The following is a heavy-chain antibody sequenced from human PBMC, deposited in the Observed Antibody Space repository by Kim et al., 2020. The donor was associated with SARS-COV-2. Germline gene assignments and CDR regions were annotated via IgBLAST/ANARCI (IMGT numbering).Heavy chain of an antibody. V-gene: IGHV3-48*03. CDR2: IGGSGRTT. CDR3: TRSTSGTS. D-gene: IGHD1-26*01. Sequence: VGSLRLSCAASGFIFSNYEMNWVRQAPGKGLEWVSYIGGSGRTTYYADSVTGRFIISRDNAENSLYLQMNSLRAEDTAVYYCTRSTSGTSWGQGTLVT. J-gene: IGHJ5*02. CDR1: GFIFSNYE.